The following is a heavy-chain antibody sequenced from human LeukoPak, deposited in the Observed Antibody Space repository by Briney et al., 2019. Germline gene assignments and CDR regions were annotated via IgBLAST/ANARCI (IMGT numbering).Heavy chain of an antibody. D-gene: IGHD1-1*01. CDR3: ARDYNLDY. J-gene: IGHJ4*02. CDR1: GFTFSSYE. Sequence: GGSLRLSCAASGFTFSSYEMNWVRQAPGKGLEGVSYISSSGSTIYYADSAKGRFAISRDNAKNSLYLQMNSLRAEDTAVYYCARDYNLDYWGQGTLVTVSS. CDR2: ISSSGSTI. V-gene: IGHV3-48*03.